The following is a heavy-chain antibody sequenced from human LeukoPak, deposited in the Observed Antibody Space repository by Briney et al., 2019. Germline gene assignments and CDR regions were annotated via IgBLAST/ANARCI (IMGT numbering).Heavy chain of an antibody. CDR1: GFTFSSYS. D-gene: IGHD3-22*01. Sequence: GGSLRLSCAASGFTFSSYSMNWGRQAPEKGLEWVSYISSSSSTIYYADSVKGRFTISRDNAKNPLYLQMNSLRAEDTAVYYCARKGGDNYYDSSGPYGVYYFDYWGQGALVTVSS. CDR3: ARKGGDNYYDSSGPYGVYYFDY. CDR2: ISSSSSTI. J-gene: IGHJ4*02. V-gene: IGHV3-48*04.